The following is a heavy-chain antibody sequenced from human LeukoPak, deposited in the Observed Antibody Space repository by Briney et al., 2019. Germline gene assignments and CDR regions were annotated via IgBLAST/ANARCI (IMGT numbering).Heavy chain of an antibody. CDR2: IGWNSART. D-gene: IGHD3-10*01. J-gene: IGHJ6*02. CDR1: ESTFDHA. CDR3: GKDISAGGMDV. Sequence: GGSLRLSCTASESTFDHAMDWVRQAPGKGLEWVSGIGWNSARTGYADSVRGRFTISRDNAKNSLYLQMSSLRAEDTALYYCGKDISAGGMDVWGQGTTVTASS. V-gene: IGHV3-9*01.